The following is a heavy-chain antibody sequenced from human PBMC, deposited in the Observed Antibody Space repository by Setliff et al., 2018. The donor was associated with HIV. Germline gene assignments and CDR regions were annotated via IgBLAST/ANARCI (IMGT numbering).Heavy chain of an antibody. J-gene: IGHJ4*02. CDR1: GFTFSTYG. CDR2: IFYDGSDT. V-gene: IGHV3-30*18. Sequence: GGSLRLSCAASGFTFSTYGMHWVRQAPGKGLEWLAVIFYDGSDTFYSDSVRGRFTISRDNSKNTLYLQMHSLRPEDAAVYYCAKDLGPTVNRVIVPNPFDNWGQGTLVTVS. D-gene: IGHD3-16*02. CDR3: AKDLGPTVNRVIVPNPFDN.